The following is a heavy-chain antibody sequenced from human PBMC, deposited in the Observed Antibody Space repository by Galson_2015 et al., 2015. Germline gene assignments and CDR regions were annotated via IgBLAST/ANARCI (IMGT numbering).Heavy chain of an antibody. CDR1: GGSFSGYY. Sequence: ETLSLTCAVYGGSFSGYYWSWIRQPPGKGLEWIGEINHSGSTNYNPSLKSRVTISVDTSKNQFSLKLSSVTAADTAVYYCARALVLVGATTAFDYWGQGTLVTVSS. J-gene: IGHJ4*02. V-gene: IGHV4-34*01. CDR3: ARALVLVGATTAFDY. D-gene: IGHD1-26*01. CDR2: INHSGST.